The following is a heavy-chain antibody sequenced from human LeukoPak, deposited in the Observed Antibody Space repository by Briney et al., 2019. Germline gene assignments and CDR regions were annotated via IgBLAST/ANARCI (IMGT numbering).Heavy chain of an antibody. V-gene: IGHV1-46*01. CDR1: GYTFTSYY. J-gene: IGHJ5*02. CDR2: INPSGGST. CDR3: ARVASPYSSSWEYNWFDP. Sequence: ASVKVSCKASGYTFTSYYMHWVRQAPGQGLEWMGIINPSGGSTSYAQKFQGRVTMTRDMSTSTVYMELSRLRSDDTAVYYCARVASPYSSSWEYNWFDPWGQGTLVTVSS. D-gene: IGHD6-13*01.